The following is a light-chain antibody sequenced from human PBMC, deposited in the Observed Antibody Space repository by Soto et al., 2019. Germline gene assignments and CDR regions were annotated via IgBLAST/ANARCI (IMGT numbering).Light chain of an antibody. CDR1: QGIRND. V-gene: IGKV1-6*01. Sequence: AIHMTQSPSSLSASVGDRVTITCRASQGIRNDLGWYQQKPGKDPKLLISSASSLQSGVPSRFSGSGSGTDFTLTISSLQPEDFATYYCLQDYSYPYTFGQGTKLEIK. J-gene: IGKJ2*01. CDR3: LQDYSYPYT. CDR2: SAS.